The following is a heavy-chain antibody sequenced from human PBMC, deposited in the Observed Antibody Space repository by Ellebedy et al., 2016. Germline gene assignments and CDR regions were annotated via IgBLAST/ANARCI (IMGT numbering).Heavy chain of an antibody. D-gene: IGHD3-10*01. CDR1: GYTFTTYY. CDR2: ISPSVGAA. J-gene: IGHJ4*02. Sequence: ASVKVSCKASGYTFTTYYVHWVRQAPGQGLEWMGIISPSVGAAHYAPKFQGRVTMTRDTSTSTLYLELTSLRSEDTAVYFCARSLGIGELLKVPAYWGQGTLVTVSS. CDR3: ARSLGIGELLKVPAY. V-gene: IGHV1-46*01.